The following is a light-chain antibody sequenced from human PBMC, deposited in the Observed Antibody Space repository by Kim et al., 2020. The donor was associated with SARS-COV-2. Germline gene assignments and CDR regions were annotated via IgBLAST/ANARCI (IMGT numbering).Light chain of an antibody. V-gene: IGKV1-5*03. CDR3: QQYNSWYT. Sequence: DIQMTQSPFTLSASVGDRVTITCRASQSISSWLAWYQQKPGKAPKLLIYKASSLESGVPSRFSGTGSGTEFTLTISSLQPDDFATYYCQQYNSWYTFGQGTQLEI. J-gene: IGKJ2*01. CDR1: QSISSW. CDR2: KAS.